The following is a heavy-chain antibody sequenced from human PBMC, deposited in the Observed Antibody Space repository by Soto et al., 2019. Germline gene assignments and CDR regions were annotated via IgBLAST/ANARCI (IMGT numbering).Heavy chain of an antibody. CDR3: ARDQSFDSSYYYGIDV. V-gene: IGHV1-18*01. CDR2: ISPYNGNT. J-gene: IGHJ6*02. CDR1: GYSFTSYG. Sequence: QVQLVQSGAEVQKPGASVKVSCKTSGYSFTSYGISWVRQAPGQGLEWMGWISPYNGNTYYTQEFQVRVTLTTDASTSTVYMELRSLRSDDTAVYYCARDQSFDSSYYYGIDVWGQGTSVTVSS. D-gene: IGHD6-13*01.